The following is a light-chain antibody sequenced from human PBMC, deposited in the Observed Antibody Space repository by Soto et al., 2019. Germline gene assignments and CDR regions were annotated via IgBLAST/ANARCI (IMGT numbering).Light chain of an antibody. CDR3: QQYSSWPPVT. J-gene: IGKJ2*01. V-gene: IGKV3-15*01. CDR1: QSVSGN. Sequence: EIVMTQSPATLSVSPGERATLSCRTSQSVSGNLAWYQQKPGQAPRLLIYGASTRATGIPARFSGSGSGTEFTLTITSLQSEDFAIYYCQQYSSWPPVTFGQGTKLEIK. CDR2: GAS.